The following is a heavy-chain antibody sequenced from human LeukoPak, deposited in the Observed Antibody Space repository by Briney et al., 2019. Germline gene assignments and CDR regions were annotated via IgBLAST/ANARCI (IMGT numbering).Heavy chain of an antibody. D-gene: IGHD6-19*01. Sequence: GGPLRLSCAASGFTFSSYGMHWIRQAPGKGLEWVAVIWYDGSNKYYADSVKGRFTISRDNSKNTLYLQMNSLRAEDTAVYYCARDFSSGWQRLYYFDYWGQGTLVTVSS. CDR2: IWYDGSNK. V-gene: IGHV3-33*01. CDR1: GFTFSSYG. J-gene: IGHJ4*02. CDR3: ARDFSSGWQRLYYFDY.